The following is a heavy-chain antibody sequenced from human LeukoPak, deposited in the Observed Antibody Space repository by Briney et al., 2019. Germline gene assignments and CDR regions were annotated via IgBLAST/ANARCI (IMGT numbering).Heavy chain of an antibody. CDR1: GGSISSYY. Sequence: SETLSLTCTVSGGSISSYYWSWIQQPPGKGLEWIGYIYYSGSTNYNPSLKSRVTISVDTSKNQFSLKLSSVTAADTAVYYCARDLGDGDYPDLWGRGTLVTVSS. CDR3: ARDLGDGDYPDL. CDR2: IYYSGST. D-gene: IGHD4-17*01. J-gene: IGHJ2*01. V-gene: IGHV4-59*01.